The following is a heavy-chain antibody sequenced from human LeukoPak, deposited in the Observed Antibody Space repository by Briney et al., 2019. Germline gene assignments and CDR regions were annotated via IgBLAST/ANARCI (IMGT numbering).Heavy chain of an antibody. CDR3: ATVDGYNLSIHY. Sequence: ASVKVSCKASGYTFTSYYMHWVRQAPGQGLEWMGIINPSGGSTSYAQKFQGRVTMTRDTSRSTVYMELSSLRSEDTAVYYCATVDGYNLSIHYWGQGTLVTVSS. J-gene: IGHJ4*02. CDR2: INPSGGST. D-gene: IGHD5-24*01. CDR1: GYTFTSYY. V-gene: IGHV1-46*01.